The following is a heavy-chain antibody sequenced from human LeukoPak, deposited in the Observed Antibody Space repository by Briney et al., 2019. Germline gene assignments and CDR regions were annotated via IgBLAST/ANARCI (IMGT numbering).Heavy chain of an antibody. V-gene: IGHV4-31*03. CDR2: IFNSGRT. Sequence: SETLSLTCTVSGASISPNGYYWSWIRQHPGKGLEWIGYIFNSGRTSYSPSLKSRVTISLDTSKNQFSLKLTSVTAADTAVYFCAREDTGDDSLDYWGQGTLVTVSS. CDR1: GASISPNGYY. D-gene: IGHD5-12*01. J-gene: IGHJ4*02. CDR3: AREDTGDDSLDY.